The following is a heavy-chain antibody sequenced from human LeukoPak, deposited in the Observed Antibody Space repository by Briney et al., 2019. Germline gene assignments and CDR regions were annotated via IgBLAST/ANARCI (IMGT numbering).Heavy chain of an antibody. V-gene: IGHV3-21*01. CDR3: ASCGQLTGYYGDPDWFDP. CDR1: GFTFSSYS. J-gene: IGHJ5*02. Sequence: PGGSLRLSCAASGFTFSSYSMNWVRQAPGKGLEWVSSISSSSSYIYYADSVKGRFTISRDNAKNSLYLQMNSLRAEDTAVYYCASCGQLTGYYGDPDWFDPWGQGTLVTVSS. CDR2: ISSSSSYI. D-gene: IGHD3-9*01.